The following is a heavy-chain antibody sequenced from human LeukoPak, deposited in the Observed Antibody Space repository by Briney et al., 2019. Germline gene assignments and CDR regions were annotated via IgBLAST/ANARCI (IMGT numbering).Heavy chain of an antibody. CDR1: GFAFNTQA. CDR2: MSLDASSI. V-gene: IGHV3-30*15. Sequence: GRSLRLSCLASGFAFNTQAMHWVRQAPGKGLEWLAVMSLDASSIYYADTVKGRFTISRDNSKNTLYLQMSSLRVEVTAVYYCARDRGKLRYFDLWGQGTLLTVSS. J-gene: IGHJ4*02. D-gene: IGHD3-9*01. CDR3: ARDRGKLRYFDL.